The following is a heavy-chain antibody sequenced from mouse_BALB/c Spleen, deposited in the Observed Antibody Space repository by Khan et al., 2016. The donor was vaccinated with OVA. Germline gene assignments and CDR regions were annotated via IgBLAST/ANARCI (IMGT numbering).Heavy chain of an antibody. V-gene: IGHV2-4-1*01. CDR1: GFSLTSYG. CDR3: ARSLLLAMDY. CDR2: IWSGGST. Sequence: QVQLKQSGPGLVEPSQSLSINCTVSGFSLTSYGVHWVRQSPGKGLEWLGMIWSGGSTNYNEAFISSLRIRKDNSKSKVFFKMNSLQADDTAIYYCARSLLLAMDYWGQGTSVTVSS. D-gene: IGHD1-2*01. J-gene: IGHJ4*01.